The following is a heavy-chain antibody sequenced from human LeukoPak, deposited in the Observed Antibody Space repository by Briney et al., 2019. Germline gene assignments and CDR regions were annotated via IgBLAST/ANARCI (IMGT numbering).Heavy chain of an antibody. CDR3: ARVSLYGALRGNWFDP. V-gene: IGHV4-61*02. Sequence: PSETLSLTCTVSGGSISSGSYYWSWIRQPAGKGLEWIGRFYTSGSTNYNPSLKSRVTISVDTSKNQSSLKLSSVPAADTAVYYCARVSLYGALRGNWFDPWGQGTLVTVSS. D-gene: IGHD2-15*01. CDR2: FYTSGST. J-gene: IGHJ5*02. CDR1: GGSISSGSYY.